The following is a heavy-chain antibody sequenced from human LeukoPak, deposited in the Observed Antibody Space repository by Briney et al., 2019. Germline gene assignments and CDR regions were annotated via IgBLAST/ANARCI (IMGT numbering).Heavy chain of an antibody. Sequence: PGGSLRLSCAASRFTFSSYAMSWVRQAPGKGLEWVSAISGSGGSTYYADSVKGRFTISRDNSKNTLYLQMNSLRAEDTAVYYCAKVRLYDHDAFDIWGQGTMVTVSS. CDR2: ISGSGGST. J-gene: IGHJ3*02. CDR3: AKVRLYDHDAFDI. D-gene: IGHD3-3*01. V-gene: IGHV3-23*01. CDR1: RFTFSSYA.